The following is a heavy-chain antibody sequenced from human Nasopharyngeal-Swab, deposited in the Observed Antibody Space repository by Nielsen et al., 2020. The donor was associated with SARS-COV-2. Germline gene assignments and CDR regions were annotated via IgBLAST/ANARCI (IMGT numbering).Heavy chain of an antibody. CDR3: ARAGGVPAAMGWFDP. CDR2: IYYSGST. J-gene: IGHJ5*02. V-gene: IGHV4-39*07. D-gene: IGHD2-2*01. Sequence: PGKGLEWIGSIYYSGSTYYNPSLKSRVTISVDTSKNQFSLKLSSVTAADTAVYYCARAGGVPAAMGWFDPWGQGTLVTVSS.